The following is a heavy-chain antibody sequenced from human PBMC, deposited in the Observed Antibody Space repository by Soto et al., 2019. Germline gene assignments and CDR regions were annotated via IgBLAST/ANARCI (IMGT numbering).Heavy chain of an antibody. V-gene: IGHV3-48*01. CDR1: GSSVSTFG. J-gene: IGHJ5*01. D-gene: IGHD6-19*01. CDR3: ARDKGGSVAGFNWFDP. CDR2: ISSSSSTI. Sequence: GGSLRLSCVASGSSVSTFGMNWVRQAPGEGLEWVAYISSSSSTIFYGGSVKGRFTASRDNAENSMYLEMNNLRVEDTAVYYCARDKGGSVAGFNWFDPWGQGTLVTVSS.